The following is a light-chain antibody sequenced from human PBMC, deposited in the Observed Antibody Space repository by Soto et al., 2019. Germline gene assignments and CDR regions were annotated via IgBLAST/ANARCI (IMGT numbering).Light chain of an antibody. CDR1: SRDIGNYNY. Sequence: QSVLTQPASVSGSPGQSITISCTGTSRDIGNYNYVSWYQHHPGKAPKLIICDVTKRPSGVPDRFSGSKSGNTASLTISGLQAEDEADYYCCSYAGTYSFWVFGGGTKVTVL. J-gene: IGLJ3*02. CDR3: CSYAGTYSFWV. CDR2: DVT. V-gene: IGLV2-11*01.